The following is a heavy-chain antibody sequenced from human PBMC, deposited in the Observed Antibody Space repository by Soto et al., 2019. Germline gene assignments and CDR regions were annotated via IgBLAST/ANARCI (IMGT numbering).Heavy chain of an antibody. CDR2: IYYSGST. Sequence: TLSLPCTVSGGSVSSGGYYWSWIRQHPGKGLEWIGYIYYSGSTYYNPSLKSRVTISVDTSKNQFSLKLSSVTAADTAVYYCARETANYYDFWSGPKTYLEWDYYGMDVWGQGTTVTVSS. D-gene: IGHD3-3*01. CDR3: ARETANYYDFWSGPKTYLEWDYYGMDV. CDR1: GGSVSSGGYY. J-gene: IGHJ6*02. V-gene: IGHV4-31*03.